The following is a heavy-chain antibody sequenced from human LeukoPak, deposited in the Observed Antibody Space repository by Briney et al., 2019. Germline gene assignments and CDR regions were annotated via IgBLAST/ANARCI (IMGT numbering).Heavy chain of an antibody. CDR2: INPNSGGT. CDR1: GYTFTGYY. Sequence: ASXXVXCKASGYTFTGYYMHWVRQAPGQGLEWMGWINPNSGGTNYAQKFQGRVTMTRDTSISTAYMELSRLRSHDTAVYYCARPYYYDRGVSFGAFDIWGQGTMVSVSS. D-gene: IGHD3-22*01. V-gene: IGHV1-2*02. CDR3: ARPYYYDRGVSFGAFDI. J-gene: IGHJ3*02.